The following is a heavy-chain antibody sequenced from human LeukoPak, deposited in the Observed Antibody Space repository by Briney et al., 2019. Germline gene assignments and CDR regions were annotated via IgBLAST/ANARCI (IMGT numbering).Heavy chain of an antibody. V-gene: IGHV1-8*03. D-gene: IGHD2-15*01. CDR1: GYTFTSYD. CDR2: MNPNSGNT. CDR3: AREVVVAATNWFDP. Sequence: ASVKVSCKASGYTFTSYDINWVRQATGQGLEWMGWMNPNSGNTGYAQKFQGRDTITRNTSISTAYMELSSLRSEDTAVYYCAREVVVAATNWFDPWGQGTLVTVSS. J-gene: IGHJ5*02.